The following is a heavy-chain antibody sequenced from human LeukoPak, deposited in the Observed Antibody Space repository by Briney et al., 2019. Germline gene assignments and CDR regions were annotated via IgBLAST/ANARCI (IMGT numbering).Heavy chain of an antibody. CDR2: ISYDGSNK. CDR1: GFTFSSYA. V-gene: IGHV3-30-3*01. D-gene: IGHD3-3*01. CDR3: ARDLAKYDFWSGYYVPRYYFDY. J-gene: IGHJ4*02. Sequence: GGSLRLSCAASGFTFSSYAMHWVRQAPGKGLEWVAVISYDGSNKYYADSVKGRFTISRDNSKNTLYLQMNSLRAEDTAVYYCARDLAKYDFWSGYYVPRYYFDYWGQGTLVTVSS.